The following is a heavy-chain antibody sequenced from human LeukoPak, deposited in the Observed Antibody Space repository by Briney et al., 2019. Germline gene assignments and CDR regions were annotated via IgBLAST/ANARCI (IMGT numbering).Heavy chain of an antibody. CDR2: IKEDGSEG. D-gene: IGHD3-16*01. J-gene: IGHJ4*02. CDR3: ANYDRRNYPNDY. Sequence: GGSLRLSCAASGLSFSNYWMSWVCQAPGKGLEWVTNIKEDGSEGYYADSVKGRFTISRDNAKSSLYLQMSSLRVEDTAVYYCANYDRRNYPNDYWGQGTLVTVSS. CDR1: GLSFSNYW. V-gene: IGHV3-7*01.